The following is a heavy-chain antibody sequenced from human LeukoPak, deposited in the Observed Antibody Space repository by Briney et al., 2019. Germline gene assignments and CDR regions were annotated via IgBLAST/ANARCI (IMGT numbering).Heavy chain of an antibody. Sequence: PSETLSLSCTDSGGSISSGDYYWSWIRQPPGKCLEWIGYIYYSGSTYYNPSLKSRVTISVDTSKNQFSLKLSSVTAADTAVYYCARGDFDQPYFDYWGQGTLVTVSS. D-gene: IGHD3-9*01. V-gene: IGHV4-30-4*08. J-gene: IGHJ4*02. CDR2: IYYSGST. CDR3: ARGDFDQPYFDY. CDR1: GGSISSGDYY.